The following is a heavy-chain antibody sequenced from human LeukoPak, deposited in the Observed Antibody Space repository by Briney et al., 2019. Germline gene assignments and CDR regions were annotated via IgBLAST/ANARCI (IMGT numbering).Heavy chain of an antibody. CDR3: ARLPDWYFDY. Sequence: SETLSLTCTVSGGSISSYYWSWIRQPPGKGLEWIGYIYYSGSTNYNPSLKSRVTISVDTSKNQFSLKLSSVTAADTAVYYCARLPDWYFDYWGLGTLVTVSS. V-gene: IGHV4-59*08. D-gene: IGHD2-21*01. J-gene: IGHJ4*02. CDR2: IYYSGST. CDR1: GGSISSYY.